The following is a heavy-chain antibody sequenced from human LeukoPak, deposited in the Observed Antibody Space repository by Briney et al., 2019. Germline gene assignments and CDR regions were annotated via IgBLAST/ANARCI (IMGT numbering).Heavy chain of an antibody. CDR2: IFYSGTT. D-gene: IGHD3-10*01. CDR1: GVSTTSYD. Sequence: SQTLSPSCSVSGVSTTSYDVSWVGQPPGMGLEWIGYIFYSGTTNYNPSLKSRVTISVDTSKDQFSLRLTSVTAADTAVYYCARGWHGSGSPLDYGGRGTLVTVSS. V-gene: IGHV4-59*01. CDR3: ARGWHGSGSPLDY. J-gene: IGHJ4*02.